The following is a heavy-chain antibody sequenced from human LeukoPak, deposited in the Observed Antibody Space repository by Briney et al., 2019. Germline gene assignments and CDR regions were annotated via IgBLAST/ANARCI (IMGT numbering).Heavy chain of an antibody. CDR1: GGSISSYY. D-gene: IGHD6-6*01. CDR3: ARGSSTAARQGWFDP. Sequence: SETLSLTCTVSGGSISSYYWSWIRQPPGKGLEWIGYIYYSGSTNYNPSLKSRVTISVDTSKNQFSLKLSSVTAADTAVYYCARGSSTAARQGWFDPWGQGTLVTVS. V-gene: IGHV4-59*01. CDR2: IYYSGST. J-gene: IGHJ5*02.